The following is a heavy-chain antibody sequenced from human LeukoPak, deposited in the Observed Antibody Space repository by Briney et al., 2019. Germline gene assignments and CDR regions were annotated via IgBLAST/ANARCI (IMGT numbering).Heavy chain of an antibody. V-gene: IGHV3-15*01. CDR3: TWVKAEMGFSYFFMDV. Sequence: PGGSLRLSCATSGFKFTDAWMTRVRQAPGKGLEWIGRIKSKGSGETTEYAAPVRGRFTISRNDPQNTVFLQMNSLKTEDTAVYFCTWVKAEMGFSYFFMDVWGKGTTVIVSS. D-gene: IGHD5-24*01. CDR1: GFKFTDAW. CDR2: IKSKGSGETT. J-gene: IGHJ6*03.